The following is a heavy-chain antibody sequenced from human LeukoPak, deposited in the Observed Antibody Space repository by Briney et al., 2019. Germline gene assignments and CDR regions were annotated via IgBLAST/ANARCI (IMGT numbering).Heavy chain of an antibody. D-gene: IGHD5-24*01. J-gene: IGHJ4*02. CDR1: GFTFSSHS. CDR2: INQDGSVK. Sequence: GGSLRLSCAASGFTFSSHSMSWVRQAPGKGLDWVAHINQDGSVKYYVDSVKGRFTVSRDNAKNSLYLQMNSLRAEDTAVYYCARWRWLQSEFDHWGQGTLVTVSS. CDR3: ARWRWLQSEFDH. V-gene: IGHV3-7*01.